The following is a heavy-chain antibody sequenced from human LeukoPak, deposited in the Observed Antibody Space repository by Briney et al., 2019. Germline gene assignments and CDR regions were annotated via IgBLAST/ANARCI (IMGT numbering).Heavy chain of an antibody. CDR2: IFYSGSGST. D-gene: IGHD2-21*01. V-gene: IGHV4-39*01. Sequence: SETLSLTCTVSGVSIANSPYYWGWIREPPGRGLEWIGSIFYSGSGSTYYNPSLKSRVTIFVDTSKNQFSLKLNSVTAADTAVYYCVRGSTLRHYQYWGQGTLVTVSS. CDR1: GVSIANSPYY. CDR3: VRGSTLRHYQY. J-gene: IGHJ4*02.